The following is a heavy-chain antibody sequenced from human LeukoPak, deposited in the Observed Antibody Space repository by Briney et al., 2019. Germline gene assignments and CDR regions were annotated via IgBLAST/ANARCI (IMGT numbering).Heavy chain of an antibody. CDR3: ARLVTTVIGAFDI. CDR2: ISSSSSYT. Sequence: GGSLRLSCAASGFTFSDYYMSWIRQAPGKGLEWVSYISSSSSYTNYADSVKGRFTISRDNAKNSLYLQMSSLRAEDTAVYYCARLVTTVIGAFDIWGQGTMVTVSS. D-gene: IGHD4-17*01. V-gene: IGHV3-11*06. J-gene: IGHJ3*02. CDR1: GFTFSDYY.